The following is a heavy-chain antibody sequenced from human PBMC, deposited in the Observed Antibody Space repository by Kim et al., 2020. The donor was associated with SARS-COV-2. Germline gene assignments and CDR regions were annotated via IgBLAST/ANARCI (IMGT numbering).Heavy chain of an antibody. V-gene: IGHV3-23*01. CDR2: ISGSGGST. D-gene: IGHD3-16*01. Sequence: GGSLRLSCAASGFTFSSYAMSWVRQAPGKGLEWVSAISGSGGSTYYADSVKGRFTISRDNSKNTLYLQMNSLRAEDTAVYYCARDQGVVITFGGVNPWGQGTLVTVSS. J-gene: IGHJ5*02. CDR3: ARDQGVVITFGGVNP. CDR1: GFTFSSYA.